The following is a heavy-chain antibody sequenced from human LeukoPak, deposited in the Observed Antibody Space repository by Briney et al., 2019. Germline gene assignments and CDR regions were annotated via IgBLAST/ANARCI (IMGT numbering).Heavy chain of an antibody. CDR1: GFTFSSYA. J-gene: IGHJ4*02. V-gene: IGHV3-30-3*01. CDR2: ISYDGSNK. CDR3: AREEQQLAPFDY. D-gene: IGHD6-13*01. Sequence: GRSLRLSCAASGFTFSSYAIHWVRQAPGKGLEWVAVISYDGSNKYYADSVKGRFTISRDNSKNTLYLQMNSLRAEDTAVYYCAREEQQLAPFDYWGQGTLVTVSS.